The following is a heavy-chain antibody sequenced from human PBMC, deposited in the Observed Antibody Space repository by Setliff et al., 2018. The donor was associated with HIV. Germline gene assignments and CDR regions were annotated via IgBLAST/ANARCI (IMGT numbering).Heavy chain of an antibody. CDR3: ARGFRDNSGYYYYGMDV. V-gene: IGHV4-34*01. CDR2: INHSGST. J-gene: IGHJ6*02. D-gene: IGHD3-22*01. CDR1: GGSFSGYY. Sequence: SETLSLTCAVYGGSFSGYYWSWIRQPPGKGLEWIGEINHSGSTSYKPSLKSRVTISVDTSKKQFSLKVSSVIAADTAVYFCARGFRDNSGYYYYGMDVWGPGTTVTVSS.